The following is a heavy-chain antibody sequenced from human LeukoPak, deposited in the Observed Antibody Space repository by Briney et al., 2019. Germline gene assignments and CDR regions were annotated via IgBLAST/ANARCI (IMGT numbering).Heavy chain of an antibody. Sequence: SEPLSLTCTVYGGSLSVYYWSWIRESPERGLEGMGEINHSGSSNYNPSLKSRVTMSTGTSKNHYSPRVTSVTAADTAVYYCVRDPATVAPFDPRGQGTLVTVSS. V-gene: IGHV4-34*01. D-gene: IGHD6-25*01. CDR2: INHSGSS. J-gene: IGHJ5*02. CDR3: VRDPATVAPFDP. CDR1: GGSLSVYY.